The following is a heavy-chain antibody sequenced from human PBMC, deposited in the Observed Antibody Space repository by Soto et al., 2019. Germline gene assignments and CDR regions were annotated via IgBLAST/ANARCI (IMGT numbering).Heavy chain of an antibody. CDR1: GFTFSDYY. CDR2: ISSSGTTI. D-gene: IGHD4-17*01. CDR3: ARRPHGVDVL. J-gene: IGHJ4*02. Sequence: PGGSLRLPCAASGFTFSDYYMSWFRQAPGKGLEWVSYISSSGTTISYADSVKGRFSISRDNAKNSLYLQMNSLRAEDTAVYYCARRPHGVDVLWGQGTLVTVSS. V-gene: IGHV3-11*01.